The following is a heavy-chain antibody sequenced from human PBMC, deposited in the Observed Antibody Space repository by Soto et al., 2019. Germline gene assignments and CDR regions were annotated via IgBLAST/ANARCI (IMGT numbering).Heavy chain of an antibody. D-gene: IGHD4-4*01. J-gene: IGHJ6*02. CDR2: INPNSGGT. V-gene: IGHV1-2*02. Sequence: GASVKVSCKASGYTFTGYYMHWVRQAPGQGLEWMGWINPNSGGTNYAQKFQGRVTMTRDTSISTAYMELSRLRSDDTAVYYCARDKYSNYGYYYYRMDVWGQGTTVTVSS. CDR1: GYTFTGYY. CDR3: ARDKYSNYGYYYYRMDV.